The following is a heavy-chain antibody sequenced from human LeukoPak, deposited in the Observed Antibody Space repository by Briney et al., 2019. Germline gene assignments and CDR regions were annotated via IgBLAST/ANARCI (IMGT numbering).Heavy chain of an antibody. Sequence: SETLSLTCTVYGGSISSTGYYWGWIRQPPGKGLEWLGNIYYTGSTYYNPSLKSRVTISLDMPKNQFSLKVNFVTAADTAVHYCARELGNAFDKWGQGTKVIVSS. D-gene: IGHD6-13*01. CDR3: ARELGNAFDK. V-gene: IGHV4-39*07. J-gene: IGHJ3*02. CDR2: IYYTGST. CDR1: GGSISSTGYY.